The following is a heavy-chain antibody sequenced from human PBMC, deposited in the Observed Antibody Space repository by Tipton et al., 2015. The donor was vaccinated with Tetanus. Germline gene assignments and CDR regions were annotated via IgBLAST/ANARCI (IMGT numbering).Heavy chain of an antibody. CDR1: GGPFSGYY. CDR2: INHSGST. J-gene: IGHJ5*02. D-gene: IGHD1-1*01. CDR3: ARAAGTTCNWFDP. V-gene: IGHV4-34*01. Sequence: AGLVKPSETLSLTCAVYGGPFSGYYWSWIRQPPGKGLEWIGEINHSGSTNYNPSLKSRVTISVDTSKNQFSLKLSSVTAADTAVYYCARAAGTTCNWFDPWGQGTLVTVSS.